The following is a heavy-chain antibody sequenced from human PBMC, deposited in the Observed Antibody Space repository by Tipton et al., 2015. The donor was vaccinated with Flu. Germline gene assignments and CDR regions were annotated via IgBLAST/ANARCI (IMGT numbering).Heavy chain of an antibody. CDR2: IYSGGST. J-gene: IGHJ3*02. D-gene: IGHD5-24*01. CDR3: ARERPPKGWLPYDAFEI. Sequence: QLVQSGGGLFQPGGSLRLSCAASGFTVSSNYMSWVRQAPGKGLEWVSVIYSGGSTYYADTVKGRFTISRDNSKNTLYLQMNSLRAEDTAVYYCARERPPKGWLPYDAFEIWGQGTMVTVSS. CDR1: GFTVSSNY. V-gene: IGHV3-53*01.